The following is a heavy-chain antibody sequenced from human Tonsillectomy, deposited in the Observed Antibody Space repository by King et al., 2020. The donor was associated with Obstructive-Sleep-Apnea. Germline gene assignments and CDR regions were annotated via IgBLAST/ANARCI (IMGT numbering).Heavy chain of an antibody. CDR3: ARSQWLLSGWYYDL. J-gene: IGHJ2*01. D-gene: IGHD6-19*01. CDR1: GFTFSDYW. Sequence: VQLVESGGGLVQPGGSLRLSCAASGFTFSDYWMHWVRQVPGKGLVWVSRINSDGSITNHAASVKGRFTSSRDNAKNTLYLQMSSLRVEDTAVYYCARSQWLLSGWYYDLWGRGTLVTVSS. V-gene: IGHV3-74*01. CDR2: INSDGSIT.